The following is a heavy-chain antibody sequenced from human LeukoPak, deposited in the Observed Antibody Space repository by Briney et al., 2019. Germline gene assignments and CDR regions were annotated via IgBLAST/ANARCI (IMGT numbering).Heavy chain of an antibody. CDR1: GGSISSSNW. Sequence: PSGTLSLTCAVSGGSISSSNWWSWVRQPPGKGLEWIGEIYHSGSTNYNPSLKSRVTISVDKSKSQFSLKLSSVTAADTAVYYCASQPNTYYYGSGSILGDAFGIWGQGTMVTVSS. J-gene: IGHJ3*02. V-gene: IGHV4-4*02. CDR2: IYHSGST. CDR3: ASQPNTYYYGSGSILGDAFGI. D-gene: IGHD3-10*01.